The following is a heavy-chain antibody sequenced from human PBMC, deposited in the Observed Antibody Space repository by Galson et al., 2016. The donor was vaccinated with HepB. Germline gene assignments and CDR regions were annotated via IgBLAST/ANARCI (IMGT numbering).Heavy chain of an antibody. CDR2: IRGSGGSP. CDR3: AKVTTVSTSLSNYAMDV. Sequence: SLRLSCAASGFSFSNYAISWVRQTPGKGLEWVSDIRGSGGSPYYADSVLGRFTITRDNSKNTLYLQMNSLRAEDTALYYCAKVTTVSTSLSNYAMDVWGQGTTVTVSS. V-gene: IGHV3-23*01. D-gene: IGHD4-17*01. CDR1: GFSFSNYA. J-gene: IGHJ6*02.